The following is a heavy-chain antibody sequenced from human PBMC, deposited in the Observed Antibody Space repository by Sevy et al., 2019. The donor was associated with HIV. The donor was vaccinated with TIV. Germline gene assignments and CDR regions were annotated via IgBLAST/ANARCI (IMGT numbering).Heavy chain of an antibody. V-gene: IGHV3-74*01. D-gene: IGHD3-16*01. J-gene: IGHJ4*02. Sequence: GGSLRLSCAASGFTFSTYWMNWVRQAPGKGLVWVSRINSDESSDGGSTRYADSVKGRFTISRDNAKNALYLQMNSLRAEDTAVYYCARGAGTSEWGYYFDYWGQGTLVTVSS. CDR1: GFTFSTYW. CDR2: INSDESSDGGST. CDR3: ARGAGTSEWGYYFDY.